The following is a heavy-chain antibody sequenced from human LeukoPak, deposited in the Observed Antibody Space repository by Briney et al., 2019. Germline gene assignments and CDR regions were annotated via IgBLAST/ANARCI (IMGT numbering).Heavy chain of an antibody. CDR3: ARAPLATVIHYFDY. V-gene: IGHV4-4*07. Sequence: PSETLSLTCTVSGGSISSYYWSWIRQPAGKGLEWIGRIYTSGSTNYNPSLKSRVTISVDKSKNQFSLKLSSVTSADTAVYYCARAPLATVIHYFDYWGQGTLVTVPS. CDR1: GGSISSYY. CDR2: IYTSGST. J-gene: IGHJ4*02. D-gene: IGHD4-11*01.